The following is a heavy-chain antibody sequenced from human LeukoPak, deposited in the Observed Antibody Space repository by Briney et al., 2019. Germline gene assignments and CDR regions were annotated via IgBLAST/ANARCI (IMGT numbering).Heavy chain of an antibody. J-gene: IGHJ5*02. Sequence: PSETLSLTCTVSGGSISSYYWSWIRQPPGKGLEWIGYICYSGSTNYNPSLKSRVTISVDTSKNQFSLKLSSVTAADTAVYYCARGGTDRLGYCSSTSCPRGFDPWGQGTLVTVSS. CDR2: ICYSGST. CDR1: GGSISSYY. V-gene: IGHV4-59*01. CDR3: ARGGTDRLGYCSSTSCPRGFDP. D-gene: IGHD2-2*01.